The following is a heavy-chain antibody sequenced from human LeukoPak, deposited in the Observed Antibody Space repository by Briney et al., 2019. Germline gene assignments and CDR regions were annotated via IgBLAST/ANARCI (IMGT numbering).Heavy chain of an antibody. CDR3: AREQPSGWYGFLDY. V-gene: IGHV4-61*02. Sequence: SETLSLTCTVSGGSISSSNYYWGWIRQPAGKGLEWIGRIYTSGSTNYNPSLKSRVTMSVDASKNQFSLKLSSVTAADTAVYYCAREQPSGWYGFLDYWGQGTLVTVSS. J-gene: IGHJ4*02. CDR2: IYTSGST. CDR1: GGSISSSNYY. D-gene: IGHD6-19*01.